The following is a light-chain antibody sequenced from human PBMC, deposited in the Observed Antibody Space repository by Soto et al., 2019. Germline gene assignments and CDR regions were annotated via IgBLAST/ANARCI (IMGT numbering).Light chain of an antibody. CDR2: SAS. J-gene: IGKJ1*01. CDR3: QQYGSSYPWT. Sequence: IVFSQSPGTLVFSPGERGTPSCRSRQNLGTLYLAWFQQKSGQAPRLLIYSASRRATGIPDGFTGSGSGTDFTLTIRRLEPEDFAVYYCQQYGSSYPWTFGQGAKVDIK. CDR1: QNLGTLY. V-gene: IGKV3-20*01.